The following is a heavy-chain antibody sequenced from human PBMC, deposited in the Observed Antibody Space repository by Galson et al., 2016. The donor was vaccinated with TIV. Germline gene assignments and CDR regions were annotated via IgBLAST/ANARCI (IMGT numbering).Heavy chain of an antibody. V-gene: IGHV1-18*01. CDR2: ISGYTGDS. D-gene: IGHD2-2*02. Sequence: SVKVSCKAFGYTFTRFGISWVRQAPGQGLEWMGWISGYTGDSNFAQKFQGRVTLTTDTSTSTAYMELRSLRSDDTAIFYCARSQEQGVVAVPPAITNWLDSWGQGTLVSVSS. CDR1: GYTFTRFG. CDR3: ARSQEQGVVAVPPAITNWLDS. J-gene: IGHJ5*01.